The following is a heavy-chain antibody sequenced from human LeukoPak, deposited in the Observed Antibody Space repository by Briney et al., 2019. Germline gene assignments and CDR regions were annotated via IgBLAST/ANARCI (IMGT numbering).Heavy chain of an antibody. CDR1: GYTFTSYA. Sequence: GASVKVSCKASGYTFTSYAMHWVRQAPGQRLEWMGWINTNTGNPTYAQGFTGRFVFSLDTSVSTAYLQISSLKAEDTAVYYCARGGPATGYYFDYWGQGTLVTVSS. V-gene: IGHV7-4-1*02. CDR3: ARGGPATGYYFDY. CDR2: INTNTGNP. D-gene: IGHD2-2*01. J-gene: IGHJ4*02.